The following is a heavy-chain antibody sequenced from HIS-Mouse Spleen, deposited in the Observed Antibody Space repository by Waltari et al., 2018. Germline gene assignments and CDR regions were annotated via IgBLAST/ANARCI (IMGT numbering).Heavy chain of an antibody. J-gene: IGHJ3*02. CDR2: ISSSSSYI. Sequence: EVQLVQSGGGLVKPGGSLRRSLSASGFTFISYIMNWVRQAPGKGLEWVSSISSSSSYIYYADSVKGRFTISRDNAKNSLYLQMNSLRAEDTAVYYCARRLLTGDAFDIWGQGTMVTVSS. CDR1: GFTFISYI. V-gene: IGHV3-21*01. D-gene: IGHD7-27*01. CDR3: ARRLLTGDAFDI.